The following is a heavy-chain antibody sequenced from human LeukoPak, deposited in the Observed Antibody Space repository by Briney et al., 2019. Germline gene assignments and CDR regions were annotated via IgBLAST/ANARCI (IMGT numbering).Heavy chain of an antibody. CDR2: ISWNSGSI. Sequence: PGGSLRLSCAASGFTFDDYAMHWVRHAPGKGLEWVSGISWNSGSIGYADSVKGRFTISRDNAKNSLYLRMNSLRAEDTALYYCAKDMRLRTTVTTIGFDYWGQGTLVTVSS. V-gene: IGHV3-9*01. J-gene: IGHJ4*02. D-gene: IGHD4-17*01. CDR1: GFTFDDYA. CDR3: AKDMRLRTTVTTIGFDY.